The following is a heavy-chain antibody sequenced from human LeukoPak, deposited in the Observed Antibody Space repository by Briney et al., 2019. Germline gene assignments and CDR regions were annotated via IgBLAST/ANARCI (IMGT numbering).Heavy chain of an antibody. V-gene: IGHV1-18*01. CDR3: ARDAKDIVVVVAAKGVRFDP. D-gene: IGHD2-15*01. CDR1: GYTFTSYG. J-gene: IGHJ5*02. CDR2: ISAYNGNT. Sequence: ASVKVSCKASGYTFTSYGISWVRQAPGQGLEWMGWISAYNGNTNYAQKFQGRVTMTTDTSTSTAYMELRSLRSDDTAVYYCARDAKDIVVVVAAKGVRFDPWGQGTLVTVSS.